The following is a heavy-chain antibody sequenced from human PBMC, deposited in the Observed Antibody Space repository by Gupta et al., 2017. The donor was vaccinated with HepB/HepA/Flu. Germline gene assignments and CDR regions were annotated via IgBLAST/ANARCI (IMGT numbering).Heavy chain of an antibody. CDR2: MNPNTGDR. CDR1: GYTFTSYD. V-gene: IGHV1-8*01. J-gene: IGHJ6*02. D-gene: IGHD6-19*01. Sequence: QVQLVQSGAEVKKPGASVKVSCKASGYTFTSYDIIWVRQASGQGLEWMGWMNPNTGDRGSAQKFQGRVSMTMNTSISTAYMEVSSLRSEDTAVYFCARNGTMAGPDHGLDVWGQGTTVTVSS. CDR3: ARNGTMAGPDHGLDV.